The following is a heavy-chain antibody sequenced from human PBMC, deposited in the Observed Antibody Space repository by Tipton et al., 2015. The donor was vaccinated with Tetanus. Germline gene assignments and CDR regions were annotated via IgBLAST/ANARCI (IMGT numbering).Heavy chain of an antibody. Sequence: TLSLTCTVSAGSISSYYWSWIRQPPGKGLEWIGYIYHSGGTNYNPSLKSRVTMSVDTSKNQFSLKLSSVTAADTAVYYCARDRRPPESYSGYGRELNWGQETLVTVSS. CDR2: IYHSGGT. CDR3: ARDRRPPESYSGYGRELN. D-gene: IGHD5-12*01. J-gene: IGHJ4*02. V-gene: IGHV4-59*01. CDR1: AGSISSYY.